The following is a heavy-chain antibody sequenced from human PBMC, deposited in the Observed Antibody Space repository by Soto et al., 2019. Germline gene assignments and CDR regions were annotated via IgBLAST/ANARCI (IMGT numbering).Heavy chain of an antibody. CDR1: GYTFTGYY. CDR3: ARDDYGGNSGVLVDY. Sequence: QVQLVQSGAEVKKPGASVKVSCKASGYTFTGYYIHWVRQAPGQGLEWMGWINPNSGGTNYAQKFQGRVTMTRDASISTAYMELTRLRSDDTAMYFCARDDYGGNSGVLVDYWGQGTLVTVSS. J-gene: IGHJ4*02. D-gene: IGHD4-17*01. V-gene: IGHV1-2*02. CDR2: INPNSGGT.